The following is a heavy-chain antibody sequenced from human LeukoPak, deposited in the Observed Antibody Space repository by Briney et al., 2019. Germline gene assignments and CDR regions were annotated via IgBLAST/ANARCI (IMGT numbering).Heavy chain of an antibody. CDR3: ARGTGYYIWFDP. CDR1: GGSISSGGYY. CDR2: INHSGST. J-gene: IGHJ5*02. D-gene: IGHD3-9*01. Sequence: PSETLSLTCAVSGGSISSGGYYWSWIRQPPGKGLEWIGEINHSGSTNYNPSLKSRVTISVDTSKNQFSLKLSSVTAADTAVYYCARGTGYYIWFDPWGQGTLVTVSS. V-gene: IGHV4-34*01.